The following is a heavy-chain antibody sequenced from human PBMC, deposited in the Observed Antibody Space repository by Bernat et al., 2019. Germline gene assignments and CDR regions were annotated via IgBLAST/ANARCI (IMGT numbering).Heavy chain of an antibody. CDR2: LYSVYTT. Sequence: EVQLVESGGGLVQSGGSLRLSCAASGFTVSAHHMSWVRQAPGKGLEWVSVLYSVYTTDYADSVKGRFVISRDNSKNTLYLQMNSVRADDTAVYFCARGPAFDFWGQGTMITVSS. J-gene: IGHJ3*01. V-gene: IGHV3-66*01. CDR3: ARGPAFDF. CDR1: GFTVSAHH.